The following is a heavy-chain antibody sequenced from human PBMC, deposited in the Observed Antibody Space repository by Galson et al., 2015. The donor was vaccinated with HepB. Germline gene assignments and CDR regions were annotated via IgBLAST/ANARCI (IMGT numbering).Heavy chain of an antibody. V-gene: IGHV3-9*01. D-gene: IGHD1-26*01. J-gene: IGHJ6*03. CDR2: ISWNSGSI. CDR3: AKDFRGSYYSYYYYYMDV. Sequence: SLRLSCAASGFTFDDYAMHWVRQAPGKGLEWVSGISWNSGSIGYADSVKGRFTISRDNAKNSLYLQMNSLRAEDTALYYCAKDFRGSYYSYYYYYMDVWGKGTTVTVSS. CDR1: GFTFDDYA.